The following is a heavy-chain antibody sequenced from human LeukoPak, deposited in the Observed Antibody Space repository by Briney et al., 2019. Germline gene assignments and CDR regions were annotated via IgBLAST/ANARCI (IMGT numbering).Heavy chain of an antibody. CDR2: IGTTDDT. Sequence: GGSLRLSCAASGFTFSSYDMYWVRQPTGKGLEWVSTIGTTDDTYYADSVKGRFTISREDAKNSLYLQMNSLRDGDTAVYYCARAKSYCDDCHPDYWGQGTLVTVSS. CDR3: ARAKSYCDDCHPDY. V-gene: IGHV3-13*04. J-gene: IGHJ4*02. CDR1: GFTFSSYD. D-gene: IGHD2-21*01.